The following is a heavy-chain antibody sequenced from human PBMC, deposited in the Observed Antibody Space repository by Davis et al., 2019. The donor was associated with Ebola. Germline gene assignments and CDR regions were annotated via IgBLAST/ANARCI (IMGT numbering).Heavy chain of an antibody. CDR3: ARRYSSGKFDY. D-gene: IGHD6-19*01. CDR1: GFTFSSYS. Sequence: PGGSLRLSCAASGFTFSSYSMNWVSHAAGKALDWVSSISSSSSYIYYADSVKGRFTISRDNAKNSLYLQMNSLRAEDTAVDYCARRYSSGKFDYWGQGTLVTVSS. V-gene: IGHV3-21*01. CDR2: ISSSSSYI. J-gene: IGHJ4*02.